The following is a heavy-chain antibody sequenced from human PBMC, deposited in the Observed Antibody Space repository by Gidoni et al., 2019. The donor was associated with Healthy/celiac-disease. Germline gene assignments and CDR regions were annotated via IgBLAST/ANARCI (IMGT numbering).Heavy chain of an antibody. V-gene: IGHV3-23*01. D-gene: IGHD3-22*01. CDR2: ISGSGGST. Sequence: EVQLLESGGGLVQPGGSLRLSCAASGFTFSSYAMRWVRQAPGKGLEWVSAISGSGGSTYYADSVKGRFTISRDNSKNTLYLQMNSLRAEDTAVYYCAKAYYDSSGYSYYYYYYGMDVWGQGTTVTVSS. J-gene: IGHJ6*02. CDR3: AKAYYDSSGYSYYYYYYGMDV. CDR1: GFTFSSYA.